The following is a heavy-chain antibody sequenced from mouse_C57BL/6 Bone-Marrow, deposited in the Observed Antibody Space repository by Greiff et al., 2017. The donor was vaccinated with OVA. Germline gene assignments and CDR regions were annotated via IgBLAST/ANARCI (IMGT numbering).Heavy chain of an antibody. Sequence: VQLQQSGAELARPGASVKLSCKASGYTFTSYGISWVKQRTGQGLEWIGEIYPRSGNTYYNEKFKGKATLTADKSSSTAYMELRSLTSEDSAVYFCARSDGYPAWFAYWGQGTLVTVSP. CDR3: ARSDGYPAWFAY. J-gene: IGHJ3*01. CDR1: GYTFTSYG. CDR2: IYPRSGNT. D-gene: IGHD2-3*01. V-gene: IGHV1-81*01.